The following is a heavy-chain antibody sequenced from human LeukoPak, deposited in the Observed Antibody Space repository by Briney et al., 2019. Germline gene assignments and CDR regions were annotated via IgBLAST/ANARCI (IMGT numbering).Heavy chain of an antibody. D-gene: IGHD3-3*01. V-gene: IGHV4-39*01. Sequence: SETLSLTCTVSGGSISSSSYYWGWIRQPPGKGLEWIGSIYYSGSTYYNPSLNRPVTISVDTSKNQLSLKLSSVTAADPAVYYCASTIFGVVIGLGWFDPWGQGTLVTVSS. J-gene: IGHJ5*02. CDR1: GGSISSSSYY. CDR3: ASTIFGVVIGLGWFDP. CDR2: IYYSGST.